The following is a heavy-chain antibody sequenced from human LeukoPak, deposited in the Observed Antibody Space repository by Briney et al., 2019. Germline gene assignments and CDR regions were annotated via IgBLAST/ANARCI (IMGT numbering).Heavy chain of an antibody. D-gene: IGHD6-13*01. J-gene: IGHJ4*02. CDR2: FDPEDGET. CDR1: GYTLTELS. V-gene: IGHV1-24*01. CDR3: ATVTSSSGTRDY. Sequence: ASVTVSFTVSGYTLTELSMHWVRQAPGKGLEWMGGFDPEDGETIYAQKFQGRVTMTEDTSTDTAYMELSSLRSEDTAVYYCATVTSSSGTRDYWGQGTLVTVSS.